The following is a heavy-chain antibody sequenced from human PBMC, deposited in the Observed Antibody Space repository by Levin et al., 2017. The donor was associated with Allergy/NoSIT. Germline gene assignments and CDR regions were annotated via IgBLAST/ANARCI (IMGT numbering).Heavy chain of an antibody. CDR2: ISSGSGYI. V-gene: IGHV3-21*01. D-gene: IGHD2-2*01. Sequence: GGSLRLSCAASGFTFSTYSMNWVRQAPGKGLEWVSSISSGSGYIYYADSVKGRFTISRDNAKNSLYLQMNRLRADDTAVYYCAGDGVHCSSSSCYCDYWGQGTLVTVS. J-gene: IGHJ4*02. CDR1: GFTFSTYS. CDR3: AGDGVHCSSSSCYCDY.